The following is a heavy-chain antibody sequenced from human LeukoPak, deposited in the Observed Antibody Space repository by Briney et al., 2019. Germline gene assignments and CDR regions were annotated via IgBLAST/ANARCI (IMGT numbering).Heavy chain of an antibody. CDR3: AKDLRFLEWLLSAFDY. V-gene: IGHV3-30*18. J-gene: IGHJ4*02. CDR1: GFTFSSYG. Sequence: GGSLRLSCAASGFTFSSYGMHWVRQAPGKGLEWVAVISYDGSNKYYADSVKGRFTISRDNSKNTLYLQMNSLRAEDTAVYYCAKDLRFLEWLLSAFDYWGQGTLVTVSS. D-gene: IGHD3-3*01. CDR2: ISYDGSNK.